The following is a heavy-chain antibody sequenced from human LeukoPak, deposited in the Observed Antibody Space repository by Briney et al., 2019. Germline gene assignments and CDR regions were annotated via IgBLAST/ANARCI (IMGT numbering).Heavy chain of an antibody. D-gene: IGHD2-2*01. CDR3: ARDGGLEYCSSASCPSPRYYYYMDV. CDR2: IYYSGST. Sequence: SETLSLTCTVSGGSISSYYWSWIRQPPGKGLEWIGYIYYSGSTNYNPSLKSRVTISVDTSKNQFSLKLSSVTAADTAVYYCARDGGLEYCSSASCPSPRYYYYMDVWGKGTTVTVSS. CDR1: GGSISSYY. V-gene: IGHV4-59*01. J-gene: IGHJ6*03.